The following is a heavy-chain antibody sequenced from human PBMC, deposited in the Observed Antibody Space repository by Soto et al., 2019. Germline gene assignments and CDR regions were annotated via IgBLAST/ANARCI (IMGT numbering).Heavy chain of an antibody. Sequence: GGSLRLSCAASGFTFSNAWMSWVRQAPGKGLEWVGRIKTKTDGGTTDYAAPLKGRFTISRDDSKNTLYLQMNSLNTEDTAVYYCKKSRCFTYYFAYCGRRTLVLVSS. D-gene: IGHD2-2*02. J-gene: IGHJ4*02. CDR1: GFTFSNAW. CDR3: KKSRCFTYYFAY. CDR2: IKTKTDGGTT. V-gene: IGHV3-15*01.